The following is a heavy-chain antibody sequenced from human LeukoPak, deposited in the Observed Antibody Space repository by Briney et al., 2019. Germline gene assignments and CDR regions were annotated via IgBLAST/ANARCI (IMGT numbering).Heavy chain of an antibody. CDR3: ARDSGLYCSSTSCPEGFDI. Sequence: SQTLSLTCTVSGGSISSGGYYWSWIRQPPGKGLEWIGYIYHSGSTYYNPSLKSRVTISVDRSKNQFSLKLSSVTAADTAVYCCARDSGLYCSSTSCPEGFDIWGQGTMVTVSS. V-gene: IGHV4-30-2*01. CDR1: GGSISSGGYY. J-gene: IGHJ3*02. D-gene: IGHD2-2*01. CDR2: IYHSGST.